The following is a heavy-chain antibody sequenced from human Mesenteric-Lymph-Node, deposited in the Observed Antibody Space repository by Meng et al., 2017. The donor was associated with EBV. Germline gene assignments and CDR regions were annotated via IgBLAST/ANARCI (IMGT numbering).Heavy chain of an antibody. D-gene: IGHD3-10*01. V-gene: IGHV4-4*02. Sequence: GPLQEAGPGLGKPSGTLSLTCAVSGGSISSYNWWSWVRQPPGKGLEWIGEIYHSGSTNNNPSLRSRVTISVDKSKNQFSLRLSSVTAADTAVYYCAKVDGSGRSNWFDPWGQGTLVTVSS. J-gene: IGHJ5*02. CDR1: GGSISSYNW. CDR2: IYHSGST. CDR3: AKVDGSGRSNWFDP.